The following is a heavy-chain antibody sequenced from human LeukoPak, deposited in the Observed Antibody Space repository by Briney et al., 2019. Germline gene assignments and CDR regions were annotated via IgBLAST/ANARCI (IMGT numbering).Heavy chain of an antibody. V-gene: IGHV4-34*01. D-gene: IGHD4-17*01. CDR1: GDSISSYY. Sequence: TSETLSLTCTVSGDSISSYYWSWIRQPPGKGLEWIGEINHSGSTNYNPSLKSRVTISVDTSKNQFSLKLSSVTAADTAVYYCARDATVKARYYYYYYGMDVWGQGTTVTVSS. CDR3: ARDATVKARYYYYYYGMDV. J-gene: IGHJ6*02. CDR2: INHSGST.